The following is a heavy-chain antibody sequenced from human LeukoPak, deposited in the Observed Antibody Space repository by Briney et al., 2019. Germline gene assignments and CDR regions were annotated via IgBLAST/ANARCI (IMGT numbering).Heavy chain of an antibody. Sequence: PGGSLRLSCTASGFTFSSYWMHWVRQAPGKGLVWVSRINSDGSSTSYADSVKGRFTISRDNAENTLYLQMNSLRAEDTAVYYCARVTYYYDSSGYPPDYWGQGTLVTVSS. V-gene: IGHV3-74*01. CDR1: GFTFSSYW. D-gene: IGHD3-22*01. J-gene: IGHJ4*02. CDR3: ARVTYYYDSSGYPPDY. CDR2: INSDGSST.